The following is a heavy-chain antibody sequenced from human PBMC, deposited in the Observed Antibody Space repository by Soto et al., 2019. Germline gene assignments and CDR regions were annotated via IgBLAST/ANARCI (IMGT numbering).Heavy chain of an antibody. CDR3: ARESGTRRDYFDY. Sequence: EVQLVESGGGLVQPGGSLRLSCAASGFTFSSYSMNWVRQAPGKGLEWVSVISSSSSAIYYADSVKGRFTISRDNAKNSLYLQMNSLRAEDTAVYYCARESGTRRDYFDYWGQGTLVTVSS. D-gene: IGHD2-2*01. CDR2: ISSSSSAI. J-gene: IGHJ4*02. V-gene: IGHV3-48*01. CDR1: GFTFSSYS.